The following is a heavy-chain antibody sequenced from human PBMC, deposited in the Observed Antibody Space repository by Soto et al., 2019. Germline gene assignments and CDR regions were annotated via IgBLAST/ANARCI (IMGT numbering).Heavy chain of an antibody. CDR1: GFTFSTYV. V-gene: IGHV3-30*18. CDR3: AKGGPRGMDV. Sequence: QVQLVESGGGVVQPGRSLRLSCAASGFTFSTYVMHWVRQAPGKGLEWVAIMSYDGSKIHYADSVKGRFTISRDNSKNTLYLQMNSLRPEDTAVYYCAKGGPRGMDVWGQGTTVTVSS. CDR2: MSYDGSKI. J-gene: IGHJ6*02.